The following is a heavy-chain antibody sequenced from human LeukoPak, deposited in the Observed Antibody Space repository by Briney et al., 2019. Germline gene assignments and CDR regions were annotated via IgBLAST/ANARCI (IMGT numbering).Heavy chain of an antibody. CDR2: ISYDGSNK. J-gene: IGHJ5*02. D-gene: IGHD2-2*01. V-gene: IGHV3-30-3*01. CDR3: ARVIRYCSSTSCWRTVDWFDP. Sequence: GGSLRLSCAASGFTFSSYAMHWVRQAPGKGLEWVAVISYDGSNKYYADSVKGRFTISRDNSKNTLYLQMNSLRAEDTAVYYCARVIRYCSSTSCWRTVDWFDPWGQGTLVTVSS. CDR1: GFTFSSYA.